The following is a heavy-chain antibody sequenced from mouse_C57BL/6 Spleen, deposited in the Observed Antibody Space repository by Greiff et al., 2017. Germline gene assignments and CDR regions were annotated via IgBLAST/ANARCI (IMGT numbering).Heavy chain of an antibody. CDR2: ISYDGSN. J-gene: IGHJ2*01. CDR1: GYSITSGYY. Sequence: EVKLQESGPGLVKPSQSLSLTCSVTGYSITSGYYWNWIRQFPGNKLEWMGYISYDGSNNYNPSLKNRISITRDTSKNQFFLKLNSVTTEDTATYYCARGYYDCGRVFDYWGQGTTLTVSS. CDR3: ARGYYDCGRVFDY. V-gene: IGHV3-6*01. D-gene: IGHD2-4*01.